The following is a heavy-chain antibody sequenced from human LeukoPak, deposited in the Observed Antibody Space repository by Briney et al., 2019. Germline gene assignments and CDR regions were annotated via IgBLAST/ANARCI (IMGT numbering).Heavy chain of an antibody. D-gene: IGHD5-24*01. J-gene: IGHJ4*02. Sequence: PGGSLRLSCVGSGFTFSTYGLHGVRQAPGKGLEWVAAISYDGKKEYYADSVKGRFTISRDNSKNSLYLQMNSLRAEDTAVYYCARDDGYSTYFDYWGQGTLVTVSS. CDR1: GFTFSTYG. CDR3: ARDDGYSTYFDY. V-gene: IGHV3-30*04. CDR2: ISYDGKKE.